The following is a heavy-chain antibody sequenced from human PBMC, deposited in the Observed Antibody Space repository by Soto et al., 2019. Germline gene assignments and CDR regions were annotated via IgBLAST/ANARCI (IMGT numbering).Heavy chain of an antibody. CDR3: ARVPGP. CDR1: GGSISSGGYS. D-gene: IGHD7-27*01. CDR2: IYHRWST. Sequence: QLQLQESGSGLVKPSQTLSLTCAVSGGSISSGGYSWSWIRQPPGKGLEWLGDIYHRWSTYYNPSLKSRVTISVDRSNNQFSLKLSSVNASDTAVDYWARVPGPWGQGTLVTVSS. V-gene: IGHV4-30-2*01. J-gene: IGHJ5*02.